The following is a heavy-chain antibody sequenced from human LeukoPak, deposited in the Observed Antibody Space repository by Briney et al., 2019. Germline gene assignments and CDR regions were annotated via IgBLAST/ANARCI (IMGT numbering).Heavy chain of an antibody. V-gene: IGHV3-30*04. CDR2: ISYDGSNK. Sequence: GGSLRLSCAASGFTFSSYAMHWVRQAPGKGLEWVAVISYDGSNKYYADSVKGRFTISRDNSQNTVSLQLNNLRIEDTALYYCAKTSLSDPSGHYYYMDVWGKGTTVTVSS. CDR3: AKTSLSDPSGHYYYMDV. D-gene: IGHD3-3*01. J-gene: IGHJ6*03. CDR1: GFTFSSYA.